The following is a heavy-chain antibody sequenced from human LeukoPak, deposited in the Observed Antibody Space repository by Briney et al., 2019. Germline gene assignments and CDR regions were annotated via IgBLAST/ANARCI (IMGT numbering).Heavy chain of an antibody. V-gene: IGHV1-2*02. Sequence: ASVKVSCKASGYTFTGYYMHWVRQAPGQGLEWMGWINPNSGGTNYAQKFQGRVTMTRDTSISTAYMELSRLRSDDTAAYYCARAMGKFGSGTKGYWGQGTLVTVSS. J-gene: IGHJ4*02. CDR1: GYTFTGYY. D-gene: IGHD3-10*01. CDR2: INPNSGGT. CDR3: ARAMGKFGSGTKGY.